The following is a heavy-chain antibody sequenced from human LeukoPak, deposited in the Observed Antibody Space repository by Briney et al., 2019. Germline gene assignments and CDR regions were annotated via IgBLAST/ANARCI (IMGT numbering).Heavy chain of an antibody. D-gene: IGHD1-26*01. J-gene: IGHJ6*02. V-gene: IGHV1-18*01. CDR3: ARDQGGSYRGYYYGMDV. CDR2: ITAYNGNT. CDR1: GYTFTSYG. Sequence: GASVKVSCKASGYTFTSYGISWVRQAPGQGLEWMGWITAYNGNTNYAQKLQGRVTMTTDTSTSTAYMELRSLRSDDTAVYYCARDQGGSYRGYYYGMDVWGQGTTVTVSS.